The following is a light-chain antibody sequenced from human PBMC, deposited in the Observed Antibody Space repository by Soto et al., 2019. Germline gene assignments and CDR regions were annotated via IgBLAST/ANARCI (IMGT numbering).Light chain of an antibody. V-gene: IGLV1-40*01. CDR2: GNN. J-gene: IGLJ2*01. Sequence: QSALTQPPSVSGAPGQRVTISCTGSSSNIGANYDVQWYQQLPGTAPRLLIYGNNNRPSGVPDRISGSKSGTSASLAITGLQAEDEGHYYCQSYDSSLSAVVFGGGTKLTVL. CDR1: SSNIGANYD. CDR3: QSYDSSLSAVV.